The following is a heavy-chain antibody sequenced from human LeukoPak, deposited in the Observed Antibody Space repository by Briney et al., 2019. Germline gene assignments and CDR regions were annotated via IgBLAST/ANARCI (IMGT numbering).Heavy chain of an antibody. CDR3: ARENRDYYGSGSYFLYYYYMDV. CDR1: EFTFSSYA. J-gene: IGHJ6*03. D-gene: IGHD3-10*01. V-gene: IGHV3-21*01. Sequence: GGSLRLSCAASEFTFSSYAMHWVRQAPGKGLEWVSSISSSSSYIYYADSVKGRFTISRDNAKNSLYLQMNSLRAEDTAVYYCARENRDYYGSGSYFLYYYYMDVWGKGTTVTISS. CDR2: ISSSSSYI.